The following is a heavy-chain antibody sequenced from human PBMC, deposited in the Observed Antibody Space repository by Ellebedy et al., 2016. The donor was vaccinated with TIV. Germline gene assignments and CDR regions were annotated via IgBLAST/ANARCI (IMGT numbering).Heavy chain of an antibody. CDR2: FKATDGSR. CDR3: ARDNSAVFTGFGF. CDR1: GDTFSSYC. V-gene: IGHV1-46*01. J-gene: IGHJ5*01. D-gene: IGHD3-10*01. Sequence: ASVKVSCKASGDTFSSYCVHWVRQAPGQGLQWMGVFKATDGSRIYTQKFQGRVTMTRDTFTNTIYMELSSLRSDDTAVYYCARDNSAVFTGFGFWGQGTLVFVSS.